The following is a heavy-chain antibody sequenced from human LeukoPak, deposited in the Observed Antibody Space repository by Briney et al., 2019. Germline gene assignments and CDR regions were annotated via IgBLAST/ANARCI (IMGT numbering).Heavy chain of an antibody. CDR3: TTEANSGCSHRN. Sequence: GGSLSLSCPACGFTLNNAKMNWVRQAPGKGLAWVGRIKSKTDGGTTDYADPVKGRFTISRDESKNTLYLQMNSLKTDDTGVYYCTTEANSGCSHRNWGQGTQVTVSS. J-gene: IGHJ4*02. D-gene: IGHD6-19*01. CDR1: GFTLNNAK. CDR2: IKSKTDGGTT. V-gene: IGHV3-15*01.